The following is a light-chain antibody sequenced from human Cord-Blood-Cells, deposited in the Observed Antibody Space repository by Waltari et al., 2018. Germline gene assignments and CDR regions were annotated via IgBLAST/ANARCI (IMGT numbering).Light chain of an antibody. CDR2: AAS. V-gene: IGKV1-39*01. J-gene: IGKJ2*03. Sequence: IQMTQSPSSLSSSVGDRVTITYRASQSISSYLNMYQQKPGKAPKILIYAASSLQSGVPSRFSGSGSGKEFTFTISRLQPEDFATYYCQQSYSTPYSFGQGTKLEIK. CDR3: QQSYSTPYS. CDR1: QSISSY.